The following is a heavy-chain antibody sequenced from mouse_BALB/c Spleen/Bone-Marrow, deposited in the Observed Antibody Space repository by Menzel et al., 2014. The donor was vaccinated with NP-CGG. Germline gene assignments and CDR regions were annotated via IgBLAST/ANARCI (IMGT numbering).Heavy chain of an antibody. J-gene: IGHJ2*01. V-gene: IGHV1S137*01. CDR1: GYTFTDYA. Sequence: QVQLKESGAELVRPGVSVKISCKGSGYTFTDYAMHWVKQSHAKSLEWIGVISTYYGDASYNQKFKGKATMTVDKSSSTAYMELARLTSEDSAIYYYARESIYYYGSTLDYWGQGTTLTVSS. D-gene: IGHD1-1*01. CDR2: ISTYYGDA. CDR3: ARESIYYYGSTLDY.